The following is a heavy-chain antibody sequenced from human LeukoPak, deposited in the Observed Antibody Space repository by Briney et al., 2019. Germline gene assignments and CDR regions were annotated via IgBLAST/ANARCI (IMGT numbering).Heavy chain of an antibody. D-gene: IGHD6-6*01. Sequence: GGSLRLSCAASGFTVSSNYMSWVRQAPGKGLEWVSVIYSGGSTYYADSVKGRFTISRDNAKNSLYLQMNSLRAEDTAVYYCARDPARIAAKESYYYYYIDVWGKGTTVTVSS. CDR3: ARDPARIAAKESYYYYYIDV. CDR1: GFTVSSNY. V-gene: IGHV3-66*01. CDR2: IYSGGST. J-gene: IGHJ6*03.